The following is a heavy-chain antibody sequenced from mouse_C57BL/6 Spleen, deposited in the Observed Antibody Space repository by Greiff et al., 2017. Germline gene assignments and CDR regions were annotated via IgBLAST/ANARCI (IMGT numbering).Heavy chain of an antibody. CDR2: ISDGGSYT. J-gene: IGHJ3*01. D-gene: IGHD3-3*01. Sequence: DVQLVESGGGLVKPGGSLKLSCAASGFTFSSSAMSWVRQTPEKRLEWVATISDGGSYTYYPDNVKGRFTISRDNAKNNLYLQMSHLKSEDTAMYYCARDRDFFAYWGQGTLVTVSA. CDR1: GFTFSSSA. CDR3: ARDRDFFAY. V-gene: IGHV5-4*01.